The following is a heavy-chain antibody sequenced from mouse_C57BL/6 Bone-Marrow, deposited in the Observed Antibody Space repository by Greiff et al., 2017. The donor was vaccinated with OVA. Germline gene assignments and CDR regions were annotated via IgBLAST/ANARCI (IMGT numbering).Heavy chain of an antibody. J-gene: IGHJ2*01. Sequence: EVQGVESGTVLARPGASVKMSCKTSGYTFTSYWMHWVNQRPGQGLEWIGAIYPGNSDTSYNQKFKGKAKLTAVTSASTAYMELSSLTNEDSAVYYCSYYYGSSLDYWGQGTTLTVSS. CDR3: SYYYGSSLDY. CDR2: IYPGNSDT. D-gene: IGHD1-1*01. CDR1: GYTFTSYW. V-gene: IGHV1-5*01.